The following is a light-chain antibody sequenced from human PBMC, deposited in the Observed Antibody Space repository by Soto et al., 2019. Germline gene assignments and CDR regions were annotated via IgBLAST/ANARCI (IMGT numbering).Light chain of an antibody. V-gene: IGLV2-11*01. CDR1: SSDVGAYNF. CDR3: CSFAGRYSYV. Sequence: QSALTQPRSMSGSPGQSVTISCTGTSSDVGAYNFVSWHQQHPGKAPKLMIYDVDKRPSGVPDRFSGSKSGNTASLTISGLQAEDEADYYCCSFAGRYSYVFGTGTKVT. CDR2: DVD. J-gene: IGLJ1*01.